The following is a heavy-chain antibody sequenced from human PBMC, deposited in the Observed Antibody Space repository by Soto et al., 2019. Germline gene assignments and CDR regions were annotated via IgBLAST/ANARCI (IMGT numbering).Heavy chain of an antibody. CDR3: ARTNRILDAFDI. D-gene: IGHD2-15*01. V-gene: IGHV3-48*01. Sequence: GGSLRLSCAAAGFTFSSNDMNWVLQAPGKGLEWVSYISSSSPIYYADSVRGRFTISRDNAKNSLYLQMNSLRAEDTAVYYCARTNRILDAFDIWGQGTMVTVSS. CDR1: GFTFSSND. J-gene: IGHJ3*02. CDR2: ISSSSPI.